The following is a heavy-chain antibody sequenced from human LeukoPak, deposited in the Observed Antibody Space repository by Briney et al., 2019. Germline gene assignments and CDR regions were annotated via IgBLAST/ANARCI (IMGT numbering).Heavy chain of an antibody. D-gene: IGHD3-22*01. J-gene: IGHJ3*02. CDR2: IYYSGST. V-gene: IGHV4-31*03. CDR3: ARDRHYYDSSGYPNDAFDI. Sequence: SQTLSLTCTVSGGSISSGGYYWSWIRQHPGNGLEWIGYIYYSGSTYYNPSLKSRVTISVDTSKNQFSLKLSSVTAADTAVYYCARDRHYYDSSGYPNDAFDIWGQGTMVTVSS. CDR1: GGSISSGGYY.